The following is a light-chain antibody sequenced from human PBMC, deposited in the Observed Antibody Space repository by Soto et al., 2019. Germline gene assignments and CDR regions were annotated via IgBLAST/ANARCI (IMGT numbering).Light chain of an antibody. J-gene: IGKJ4*01. CDR3: HQCDTSPFT. CDR2: GAS. CDR1: QTVSSSY. V-gene: IGKV3-20*01. Sequence: EIVLTQSPGTLSLSPGERATLSRRASQTVSSSYLAWYQQKPGQAPRLLIYGASSRATGIPDRFSGSGSGTDFTLTISRLEPEDFAVFYCHQCDTSPFTFGGGTKVEIK.